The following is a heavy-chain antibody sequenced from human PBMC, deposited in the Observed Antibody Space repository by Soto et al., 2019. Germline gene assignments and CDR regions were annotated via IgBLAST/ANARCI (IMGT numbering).Heavy chain of an antibody. Sequence: QVQLVQSGAEVMKPGASVKVSCKASGYTFTNYDINWVRQATGQGLEWMGWMNPDRGDTGYAQKFQGRVTMTSNTSISTAYMELSSLTSDDTAEYFCARMHYYGSRNPNWFDPWGQGTLVTVSS. CDR3: ARMHYYGSRNPNWFDP. CDR2: MNPDRGDT. V-gene: IGHV1-8*01. J-gene: IGHJ5*02. CDR1: GYTFTNYD. D-gene: IGHD3-10*01.